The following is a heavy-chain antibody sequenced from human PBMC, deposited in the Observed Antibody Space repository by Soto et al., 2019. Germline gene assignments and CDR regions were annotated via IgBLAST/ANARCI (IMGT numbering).Heavy chain of an antibody. CDR2: IYYSGNT. J-gene: IGHJ4*02. Sequence: QLQLQESGPGLVKPSETLSLTCTVSGGSISSSSDSCGWIRQPPWKGLDGIGRIYYSGNTYYNPSLKSRVIISVDTSKIQFSLKLSSVTAADTAVYYCARSSHYYYGSGTLAYWGQGTLVPVSS. D-gene: IGHD3-10*01. V-gene: IGHV4-39*01. CDR3: ARSSHYYYGSGTLAY. CDR1: GGSISSSSDS.